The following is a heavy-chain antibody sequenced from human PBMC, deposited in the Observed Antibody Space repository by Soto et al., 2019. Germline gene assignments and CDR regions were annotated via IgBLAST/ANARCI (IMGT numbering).Heavy chain of an antibody. CDR2: MYYSGTT. D-gene: IGHD5-18*01. Sequence: QVQLQESGPGLVKPSQTLSLTCTVSGGSISSGDHFWCWIRQSPGKGLESIVYMYYSGTTYYNPSLKIRITTSVDTSNNQFSLNLTSVTAADTAVYYCARGRGYGYGIDFWGQGALVTVSS. CDR1: GGSISSGDHF. V-gene: IGHV4-30-4*01. CDR3: ARGRGYGYGIDF. J-gene: IGHJ4*02.